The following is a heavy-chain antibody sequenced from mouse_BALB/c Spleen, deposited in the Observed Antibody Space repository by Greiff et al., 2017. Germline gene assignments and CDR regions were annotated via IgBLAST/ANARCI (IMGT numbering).Heavy chain of an antibody. CDR1: GFAFSSYW. V-gene: IGHV1-80*01. CDR2: IYPGDGDT. J-gene: IGHJ4*01. Sequence: VQLQQSGAELVRPGSSVKISCKASGFAFSSYWMNWVKQRPGQGLEWIGQIYPGDGDTNYTGKFKGKATLTADKSSSTAYMQLSSLTSEDSAVYFCARGQLGMDYWGQGTSVTVSS. CDR3: ARGQLGMDY. D-gene: IGHD3-1*01.